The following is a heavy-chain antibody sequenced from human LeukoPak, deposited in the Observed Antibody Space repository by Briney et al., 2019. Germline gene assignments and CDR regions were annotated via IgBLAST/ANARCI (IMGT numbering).Heavy chain of an antibody. CDR2: ISYDGSNK. D-gene: IGHD6-19*01. CDR1: GFSFSSYA. CDR3: AREAIAVAAGYFDY. J-gene: IGHJ4*02. V-gene: IGHV3-30-3*01. Sequence: AGSLRLSCAASGFSFSSYAMHWVRQAPGKGLEWVAVISYDGSNKYYADSVKGRFTISRDNSKNTLYLQMNSLRAEDTAVYYCAREAIAVAAGYFDYWGQGTLVTVSS.